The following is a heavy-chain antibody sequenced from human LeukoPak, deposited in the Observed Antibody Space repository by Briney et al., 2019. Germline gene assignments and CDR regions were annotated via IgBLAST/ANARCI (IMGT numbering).Heavy chain of an antibody. CDR3: TTLTGIAVAGVSKGGGY. D-gene: IGHD6-19*01. V-gene: IGHV1-46*03. J-gene: IGHJ4*02. Sequence: ASVKVSCKASGYTFTSYYMHWVRQAPGQGLEWMGIINPSGGSTSYAQKFQGRVTMTRDTSTSTVYMELSSLRSEDTAVYYCTTLTGIAVAGVSKGGGYWGQGTLVTVSS. CDR2: INPSGGST. CDR1: GYTFTSYY.